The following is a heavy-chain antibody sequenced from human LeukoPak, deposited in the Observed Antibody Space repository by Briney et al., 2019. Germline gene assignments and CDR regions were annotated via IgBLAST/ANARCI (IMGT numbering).Heavy chain of an antibody. CDR1: GFTFNGYW. V-gene: IGHV3-7*01. CDR3: ARAPFYDILTGYFFDY. D-gene: IGHD3-9*01. J-gene: IGHJ4*02. Sequence: GGSLRLSCAASGFTFNGYWMSWVRQAPGKGLEWVANIKQHGSEKYYVDSVKGRFTISRDNAKNSLYLQMNSLRAEDTAVYYCARAPFYDILTGYFFDYWGQGTLVTVSS. CDR2: IKQHGSEK.